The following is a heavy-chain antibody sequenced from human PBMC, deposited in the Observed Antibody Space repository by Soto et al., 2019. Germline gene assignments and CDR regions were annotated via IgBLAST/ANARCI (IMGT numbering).Heavy chain of an antibody. J-gene: IGHJ3*02. Sequence: PGGSLRLSCAASGFTVSTTYMTWVRQAPGKGLEWVSVTYSGGTTYYADSVKGRFSISRDNSKNTVYLQMNSLRAEDTAVYYCARAGGSSSWYEHAFDIWGQGTMVTVSS. CDR3: ARAGGSSSWYEHAFDI. D-gene: IGHD6-13*01. CDR2: TYSGGTT. CDR1: GFTVSTTY. V-gene: IGHV3-53*01.